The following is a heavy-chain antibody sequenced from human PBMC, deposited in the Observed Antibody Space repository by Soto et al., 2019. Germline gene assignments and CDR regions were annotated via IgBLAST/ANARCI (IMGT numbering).Heavy chain of an antibody. V-gene: IGHV1-18*01. CDR3: ARGKYYYDSSGYYSFDY. CDR2: ISAYNGNT. J-gene: IGHJ4*02. Sequence: GASVKVSCKASGYTFTSYGISWVRQAPGQGLEWMGWISAYNGNTNYAQKLQGRVTMTTDTSTSTAYMELRSLRSDDTAVYYCARGKYYYDSSGYYSFDYWGQGTLVTVSS. CDR1: GYTFTSYG. D-gene: IGHD3-22*01.